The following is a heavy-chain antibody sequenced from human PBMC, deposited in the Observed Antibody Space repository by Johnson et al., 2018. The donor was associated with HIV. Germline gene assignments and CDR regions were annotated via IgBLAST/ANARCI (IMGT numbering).Heavy chain of an antibody. CDR3: TTESASVGANYAFDI. CDR2: ISYDGSNK. CDR1: GFTFSSYA. J-gene: IGHJ3*02. V-gene: IGHV3-30*04. D-gene: IGHD1-26*01. Sequence: VQLVESGGGVVQPGRSLRLSCAASGFTFSSYAMHWVRQAPATGLAWVAVISYDGSNKYCADSVKGRFPISRDDSKNKLYLQMNSLKTEDTAVYYCTTESASVGANYAFDIWGQGTMVTVSS.